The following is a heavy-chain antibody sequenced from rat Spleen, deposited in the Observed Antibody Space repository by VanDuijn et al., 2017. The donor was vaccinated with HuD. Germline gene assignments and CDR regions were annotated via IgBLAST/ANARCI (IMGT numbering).Heavy chain of an antibody. Sequence: EVQLKESGPGLVQPSQTLSLTCTVSGFSLTDYSVHWVRQSPGKGLEWMGVMWSGGSTAYNSAVKSRLSISRDTSKSQVFLKMNSLQTEDTATYYCARGGELDWFAYWGQGTLVTVSS. CDR2: MWSGGST. CDR3: ARGGELDWFAY. J-gene: IGHJ3*01. CDR1: GFSLTDYS. V-gene: IGHV2S63*01. D-gene: IGHD5-1*01.